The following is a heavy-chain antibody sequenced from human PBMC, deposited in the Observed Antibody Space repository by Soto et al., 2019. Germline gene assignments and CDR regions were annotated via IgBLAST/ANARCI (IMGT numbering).Heavy chain of an antibody. CDR2: IYYSGST. D-gene: IGHD6-19*01. CDR3: ARPSSGWSHFDY. J-gene: IGHJ4*02. V-gene: IGHV4-31*03. Sequence: TSETLSLTCTVSGGSISSGGYYWSWIRQHPGKGLEWIGYIYYSGSTYYNPSLKSRVTISVDTSKNQFSLKLSSVTAADTAVYYCARPSSGWSHFDYWGQGTLVTVSS. CDR1: GGSISSGGYY.